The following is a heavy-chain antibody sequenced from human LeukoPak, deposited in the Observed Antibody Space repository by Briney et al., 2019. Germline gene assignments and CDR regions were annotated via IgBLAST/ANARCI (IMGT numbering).Heavy chain of an antibody. CDR2: INAGNGNT. CDR1: GYTFTSYA. D-gene: IGHD2-2*01. V-gene: IGHV1-3*01. CDR3: ARMEYQLLNNWFDP. Sequence: ASVKVSCKASGYTFTSYAMHWVRQAPGQRLEWMGWINAGNGNTKYSQKFQGRVAITRDTSASTAYMELSSLRSEDTAVYYCARMEYQLLNNWFDPWGQGTLVTVSS. J-gene: IGHJ5*02.